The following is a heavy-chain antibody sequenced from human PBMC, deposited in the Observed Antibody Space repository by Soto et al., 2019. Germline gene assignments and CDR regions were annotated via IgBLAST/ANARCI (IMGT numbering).Heavy chain of an antibody. J-gene: IGHJ6*02. Sequence: SVKVSCKASGGTFSSYAISWVRQAPGQGLEWMGGIIPIFGTANYAQKFQGRVTITADKSTGTAYMELSSLRSEDTAVYYCARGEGSGYYYYGGVWGQGTTVTVSS. CDR1: GGTFSSYA. D-gene: IGHD3-22*01. CDR2: IIPIFGTA. V-gene: IGHV1-69*06. CDR3: ARGEGSGYYYYGGV.